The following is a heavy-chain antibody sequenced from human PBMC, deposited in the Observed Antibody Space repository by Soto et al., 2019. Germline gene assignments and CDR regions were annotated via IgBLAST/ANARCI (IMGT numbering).Heavy chain of an antibody. CDR1: GYTFTSYG. J-gene: IGHJ6*03. D-gene: IGHD3-16*01. V-gene: IGHV1-18*01. CDR3: ARVAEGPLEYYYYMDV. Sequence: GASVKVSCKASGYTFTSYGIRWVRQAPGQGLEWMGWISAYNGNTNYAQKLQGRVTMTTYTSTSTAYLELKSLRADETAVYYCARVAEGPLEYYYYMDVWGKGTXVTVSS. CDR2: ISAYNGNT.